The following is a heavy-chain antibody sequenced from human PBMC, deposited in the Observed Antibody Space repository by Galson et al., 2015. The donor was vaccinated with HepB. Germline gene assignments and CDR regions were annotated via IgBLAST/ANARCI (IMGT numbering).Heavy chain of an antibody. D-gene: IGHD1-26*01. J-gene: IGHJ2*01. CDR3: AKDAPVGATRSNWYFDL. Sequence: SLRLSCAASGFTFSSYGMHWVRQAPGKGLEWVAFIRYDGSNKYYADSVKGRFTISRDNSKNTLYLQMNSLRAEDTAVYYCAKDAPVGATRSNWYFDLWGRGTLVTVSS. CDR2: IRYDGSNK. CDR1: GFTFSSYG. V-gene: IGHV3-30*02.